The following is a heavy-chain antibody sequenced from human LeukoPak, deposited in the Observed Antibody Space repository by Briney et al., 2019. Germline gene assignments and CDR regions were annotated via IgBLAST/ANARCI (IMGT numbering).Heavy chain of an antibody. CDR3: ARERRDIVVVPAAELGY. D-gene: IGHD2-2*01. V-gene: IGHV3-11*04. CDR1: GFTFSDCY. J-gene: IGHJ4*02. Sequence: GGSLRLSCAASGFTFSDCYMSWIRQAPGKGLEWVSYISSSGSTIYYADSVKGRFTISRDNAKNSLYLQMNSLRAEDTAVYYCARERRDIVVVPAAELGYWGQGTLVTVSS. CDR2: ISSSGSTI.